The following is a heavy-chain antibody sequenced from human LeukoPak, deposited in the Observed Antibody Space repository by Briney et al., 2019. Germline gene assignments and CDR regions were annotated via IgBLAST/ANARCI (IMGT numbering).Heavy chain of an antibody. J-gene: IGHJ4*02. CDR3: ARRNPIIVAVDY. V-gene: IGHV4-59*05. Sequence: SETLSLTCTVSGGALSSYYWSSSRQPPGKGLGWIGSIYYSGDTYYNPSLKSRVTISVDTSKKQCSLKLCSVTAADTAMYYCARRNPIIVAVDYWGQGTLVTVSS. D-gene: IGHD5-12*01. CDR2: IYYSGDT. CDR1: GGALSSYY.